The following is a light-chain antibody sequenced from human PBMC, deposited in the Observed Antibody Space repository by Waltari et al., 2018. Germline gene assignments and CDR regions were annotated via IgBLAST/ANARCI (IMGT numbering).Light chain of an antibody. J-gene: IGKJ2*01. CDR3: QQLNSYPYT. CDR2: EAA. Sequence: DIQLTQSPSFLSASVGDRVTITCRASQGISTYLLWYQQKPGKAPNLLIYEAATLQSGVPSRFSGSGSGTEFARTISSLQPEDFATYYCQQLNSYPYTFGQGTRLEIK. CDR1: QGISTY. V-gene: IGKV1-9*01.